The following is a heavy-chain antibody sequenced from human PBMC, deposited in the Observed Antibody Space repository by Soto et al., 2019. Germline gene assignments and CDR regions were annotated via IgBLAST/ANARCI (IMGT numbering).Heavy chain of an antibody. CDR1: GFTFDSYA. CDR2: ISWNSGTT. J-gene: IGHJ4*02. Sequence: EVQLVDSGGGWVQPGWFLRLSCAASGFTFDSYAMHWVRQAPGKGLEWVSSISWNSGTTGYADSVKGRFTISRDNAKNSLYLQMDSLRAEDTALYYCAKELGGYSYGYELDYWGQGTLVTVSS. CDR3: AKELGGYSYGYELDY. V-gene: IGHV3-9*01. D-gene: IGHD5-18*01.